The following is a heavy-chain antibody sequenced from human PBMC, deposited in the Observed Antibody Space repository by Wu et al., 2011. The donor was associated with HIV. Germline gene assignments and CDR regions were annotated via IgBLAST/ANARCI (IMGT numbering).Heavy chain of an antibody. J-gene: IGHJ3*02. V-gene: IGHV5-51*01. D-gene: IGHD6-13*01. CDR2: IFPADSDT. Sequence: VQLVQSGAEVKKAGESLKISCKGSGYSFTSYWIGWVRQMPGKGLEWMGVIFPADSDTRYSPSFQGRVTISADKSTSTAYLQWSSLKASDTAMYYCARRSQGGYSSSWLVFDIWGPRDNGHRLF. CDR3: ARRSQGGYSSSWLVFDI. CDR1: GYSFTSYW.